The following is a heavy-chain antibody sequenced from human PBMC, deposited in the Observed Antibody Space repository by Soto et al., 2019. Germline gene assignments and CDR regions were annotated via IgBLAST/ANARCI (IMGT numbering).Heavy chain of an antibody. CDR2: ISGTGGST. J-gene: IGHJ6*02. CDR3: AKVRSSSYYYYGMDV. CDR1: GITFSSYA. V-gene: IGHV3-23*01. D-gene: IGHD6-13*01. Sequence: GGSLRLSCAASGITFSSYAMTWVRQAPGKGLEWVSAISGTGGSTDYADSVKGRFTISRDNSKNTLYPQMNSLRAEDTALYYCAKVRSSSYYYYGMDVWGQGTTVTVSS.